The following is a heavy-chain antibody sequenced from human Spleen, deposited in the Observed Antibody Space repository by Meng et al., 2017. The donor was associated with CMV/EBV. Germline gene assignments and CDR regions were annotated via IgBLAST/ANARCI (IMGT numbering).Heavy chain of an antibody. CDR3: ATGMIRGIITPFGESF. CDR2: IRYDETSK. Sequence: GGSLRLSCAASGFTFSSYDMHWVRQAPGKGLEWMAFIRYDETSKYYLDSVKGRFTISRDNSKNTLYLQMNSLRLEDTATYYCATGMIRGIITPFGESFWGQGTLVTVSS. D-gene: IGHD3-10*01. CDR1: GFTFSSYD. J-gene: IGHJ4*02. V-gene: IGHV3-30*02.